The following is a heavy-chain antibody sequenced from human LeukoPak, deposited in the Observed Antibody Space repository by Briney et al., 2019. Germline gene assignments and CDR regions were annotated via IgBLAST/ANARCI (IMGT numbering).Heavy chain of an antibody. CDR1: GFTFNNAW. D-gene: IGHD1-26*01. CDR3: TTDRGSGYSGSYYFDN. Sequence: PGGSLRLSCAASGFTFNNAWMSWVRQAPGKGVEWVGRMKSKTDGGTIDYVAPVKGRFTISRDDSENTLYLQMNSLKTEDTAVYYCTTDRGSGYSGSYYFDNWGQGTLVTVSS. CDR2: MKSKTDGGTI. J-gene: IGHJ4*02. V-gene: IGHV3-15*01.